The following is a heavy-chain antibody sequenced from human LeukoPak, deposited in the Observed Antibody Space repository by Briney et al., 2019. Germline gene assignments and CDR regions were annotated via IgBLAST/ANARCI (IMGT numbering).Heavy chain of an antibody. CDR1: GFTFSSYA. CDR3: ANGWSPDY. Sequence: SGGSLRLSCADSGFTFSSYAMSWVRQAPGKGLEWVSGISGSGGSTYYADSVKGRFTIFRDNSKNTLYLQMNSLRAEDTAVYHCANGWSPDYWGRGTLVTVSS. V-gene: IGHV3-23*01. J-gene: IGHJ4*02. D-gene: IGHD2-15*01. CDR2: ISGSGGST.